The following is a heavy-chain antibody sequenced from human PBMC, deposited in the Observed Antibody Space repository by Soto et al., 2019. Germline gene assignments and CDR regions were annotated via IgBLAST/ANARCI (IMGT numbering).Heavy chain of an antibody. CDR1: GGSISSSSYY. D-gene: IGHD4-17*01. V-gene: IGHV4-39*01. CDR3: ARSLPTVVTMDG. J-gene: IGHJ6*02. CDR2: IYYSGST. Sequence: QLQLQESGPGLVKPSETLSLSCTVSGGSISSSSYYWGWIRPPPGKGLEWIGSIYYSGSTYYNPSLHSLVTIAVNTSKNQSPLKLSAVTAADTAVYYCARSLPTVVTMDGWSHGTTVHVSS.